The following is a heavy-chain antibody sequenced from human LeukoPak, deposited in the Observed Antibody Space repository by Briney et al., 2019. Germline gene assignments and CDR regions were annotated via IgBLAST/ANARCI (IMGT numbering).Heavy chain of an antibody. CDR3: TGAPSGTTPNFDY. J-gene: IGHJ4*02. D-gene: IGHD1-1*01. V-gene: IGHV3-23*01. Sequence: GGSLRLSCAASGFTFSSYAMSWVRQAPGKGLEWVSAISGSGGSTYYADSVKGRFTISRDNSKNTLYLQMNSLRAEDTAVYYCTGAPSGTTPNFDYWGQGTLVTVSS. CDR2: ISGSGGST. CDR1: GFTFSSYA.